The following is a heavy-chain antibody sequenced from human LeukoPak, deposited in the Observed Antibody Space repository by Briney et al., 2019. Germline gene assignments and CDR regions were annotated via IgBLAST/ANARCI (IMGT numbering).Heavy chain of an antibody. CDR1: GFTFSDYY. V-gene: IGHV3-11*04. CDR2: ISSSGSTV. CDR3: AREGTYYYMDV. J-gene: IGHJ6*03. Sequence: GGSLRLSCAASGFTFSDYYMSWIRQAPGEGLEWVSYISSSGSTVYYADSVKGRFTISRDNAKNSLYLQMNSLRADDTAVYYCAREGTYYYMDVWGKGTTVTVYS.